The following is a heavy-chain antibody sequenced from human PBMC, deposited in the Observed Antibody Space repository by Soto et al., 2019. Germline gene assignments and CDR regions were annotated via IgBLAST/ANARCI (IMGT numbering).Heavy chain of an antibody. CDR3: ARGTSSGWAAGY. J-gene: IGHJ4*02. Sequence: QVQLVESGGGVVQPGRSLRLSCAASGFTFSSYAMHWVRQAPGKGLEWVAVISYDGSNKYYADSVKGRFTISRDNSKNTLYLQMNRLRAADTAVYYCARGTSSGWAAGYWGQGTLVTVSS. CDR2: ISYDGSNK. V-gene: IGHV3-30-3*01. D-gene: IGHD6-19*01. CDR1: GFTFSSYA.